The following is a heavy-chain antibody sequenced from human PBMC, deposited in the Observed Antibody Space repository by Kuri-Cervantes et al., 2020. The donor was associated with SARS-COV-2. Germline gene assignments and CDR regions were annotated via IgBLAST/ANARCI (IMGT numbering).Heavy chain of an antibody. D-gene: IGHD3-3*01. CDR3: ARHGPVGNNRLRFLEWLLFGFDP. CDR1: GGSISSGNW. J-gene: IGHJ5*02. V-gene: IGHV4-39*01. CDR2: IYYSGST. Sequence: SETLSLTCDVSGGSISSGNWWNWTRQPPGKGLEWIGSIYYSGSTYYNPSLKSRVTISVDTSKNQFSLKLSSVTAADTAVYYCARHGPVGNNRLRFLEWLLFGFDPWGQGTLVTVSS.